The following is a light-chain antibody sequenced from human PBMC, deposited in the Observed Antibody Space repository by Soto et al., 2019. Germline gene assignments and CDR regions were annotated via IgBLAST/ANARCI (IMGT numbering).Light chain of an antibody. V-gene: IGKV1-6*01. J-gene: IGKJ1*01. CDR1: QGIRND. CDR2: AAS. Sequence: IQKHRTRSCLSASVGDRDPFTCRASQGIRNDLGWYQQKPGKAPKLLIYAASSLQSGVPSRFSGSGSGTDFTLTISSLQPEDFATYYSLQGYSCPRTFGQGTKVDI. CDR3: LQGYSCPRT.